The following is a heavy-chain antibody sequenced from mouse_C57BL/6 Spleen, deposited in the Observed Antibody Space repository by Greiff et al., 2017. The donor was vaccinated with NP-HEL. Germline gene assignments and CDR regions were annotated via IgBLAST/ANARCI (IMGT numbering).Heavy chain of an antibody. CDR3: TRTDGPYAMDY. CDR2: ISSGGDYI. CDR1: GFTFSSYA. Sequence: EVMLVESGEGLVKPGGSLKLSCAASGFTFSSYAMSWVRQTPEKRLEWVAYISSGGDYIYYADTVKGRFPISRDNARNTLYLQMSSLKSEDTAMYYCTRTDGPYAMDYWGQGTSVTVSS. D-gene: IGHD2-3*01. J-gene: IGHJ4*01. V-gene: IGHV5-9-1*02.